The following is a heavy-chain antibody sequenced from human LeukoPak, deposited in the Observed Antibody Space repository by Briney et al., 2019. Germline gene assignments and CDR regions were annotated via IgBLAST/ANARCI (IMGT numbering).Heavy chain of an antibody. D-gene: IGHD2-2*01. CDR3: ATSPPVVPAAITAFDI. V-gene: IGHV4-59*12. Sequence: PSETLSLTCTVSGGSISSYYWSWIRQPPGKGLEWIGYIYYSGSTNYNPSLKSRVTISIDTSKNQFSLQLSSVTAADTAVYYCATSPPVVPAAITAFDIWGQGTMATVSS. CDR2: IYYSGST. J-gene: IGHJ3*02. CDR1: GGSISSYY.